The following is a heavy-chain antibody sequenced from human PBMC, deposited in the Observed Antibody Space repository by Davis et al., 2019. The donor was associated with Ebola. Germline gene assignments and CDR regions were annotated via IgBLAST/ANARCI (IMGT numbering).Heavy chain of an antibody. D-gene: IGHD2-21*02. Sequence: ASVKVSCKASGYTFTSYGISWVRQAPGQGLEWMGWISAYNGNTNYAQKLQGRVTMTTDTSTSTAYMELRSLRSDDTAVYYCARDRGTYCGGDCYSRYYYYYGMDVWGQGTTVTVSS. J-gene: IGHJ6*02. CDR1: GYTFTSYG. CDR3: ARDRGTYCGGDCYSRYYYYYGMDV. CDR2: ISAYNGNT. V-gene: IGHV1-18*01.